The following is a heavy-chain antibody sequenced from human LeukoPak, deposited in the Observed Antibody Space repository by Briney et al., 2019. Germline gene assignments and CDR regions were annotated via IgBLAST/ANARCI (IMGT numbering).Heavy chain of an antibody. CDR3: ASPRSTYSSSWVLKNDAFDI. V-gene: IGHV5-51*01. D-gene: IGHD6-13*01. CDR1: GYSFTSYW. Sequence: GESLKISCKGSGYSFTSYWIGWVRQMPGKGLEWMGIIYPGDSDTRYSPSFQGQVTISADKSISTAYLQWSSLKASDTAMYYCASPRSTYSSSWVLKNDAFDIWGQGTMVTVSS. J-gene: IGHJ3*02. CDR2: IYPGDSDT.